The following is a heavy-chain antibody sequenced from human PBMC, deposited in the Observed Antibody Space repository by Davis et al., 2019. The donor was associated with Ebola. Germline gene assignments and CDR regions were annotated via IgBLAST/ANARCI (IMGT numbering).Heavy chain of an antibody. CDR1: GGSFSDYY. Sequence: SETLSLTCAVYGGSFSDYYWSWIRQPPGKGLEWIGEINHSGSTNYNPSLKSRVTISVDTSKNQFSLKLSSVTAADTAVYYCARDGVVPAANYGMDVWGQGTTVTVSS. CDR3: ARDGVVPAANYGMDV. V-gene: IGHV4-34*01. J-gene: IGHJ6*02. D-gene: IGHD2-2*01. CDR2: INHSGST.